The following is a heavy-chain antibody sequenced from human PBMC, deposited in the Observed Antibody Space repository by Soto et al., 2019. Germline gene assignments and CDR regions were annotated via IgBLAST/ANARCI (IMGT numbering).Heavy chain of an antibody. D-gene: IGHD3-22*01. CDR2: IVVGSGNT. J-gene: IGHJ4*02. CDR3: AAMYYYDSSGYYYGDFDY. Sequence: ASVKVSCKASGFTFTSSAVQWVRKARGQRLEWIGWIVVGSGNTNYAQKFQERVTITRDMSTSTAYMELSSLRSEDTAVYYCAAMYYYDSSGYYYGDFDYWGQGTLVTVSS. CDR1: GFTFTSSA. V-gene: IGHV1-58*01.